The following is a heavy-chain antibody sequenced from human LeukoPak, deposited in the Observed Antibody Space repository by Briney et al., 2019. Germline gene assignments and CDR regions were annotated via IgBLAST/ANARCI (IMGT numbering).Heavy chain of an antibody. J-gene: IGHJ4*02. V-gene: IGHV3-7*01. CDR1: GFTFSSHL. CDR2: IYQDGREK. Sequence: GGSLRLSCAASGFTFSSHLMTWVRQAPGKGLGWVANIYQDGREKYYAGSVKGRFTISRDNAKNSLFLQMDSLRAEDTAVYYCAGERPSSSWYDYWGQGTLVTVSS. D-gene: IGHD6-13*01. CDR3: AGERPSSSWYDY.